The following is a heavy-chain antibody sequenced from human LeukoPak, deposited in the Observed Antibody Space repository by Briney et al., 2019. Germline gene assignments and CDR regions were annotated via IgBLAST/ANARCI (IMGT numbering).Heavy chain of an antibody. CDR2: IYYSGST. Sequence: PSQTLSLTCTVSGGSISSGGYYWSWIRQHPGKGLEWIGYIYYSGSTYYNPSLKSRVTISVDTSKNRFSLKLSSVTAADTAVYYCARDRRYGLYGMDVWGQGATVTVSS. J-gene: IGHJ6*02. CDR3: ARDRRYGLYGMDV. V-gene: IGHV4-31*03. CDR1: GGSISSGGYY. D-gene: IGHD4-17*01.